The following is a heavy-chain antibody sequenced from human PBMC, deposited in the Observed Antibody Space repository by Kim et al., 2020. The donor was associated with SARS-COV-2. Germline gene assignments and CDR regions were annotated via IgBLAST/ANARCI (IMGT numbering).Heavy chain of an antibody. J-gene: IGHJ4*02. D-gene: IGHD5-12*01. V-gene: IGHV3-43D*03. CDR1: GFTFDNYA. CDR3: AKDSVASLSLTIDY. Sequence: GGSLRLSCAASGFTFDNYAMHWVRQAPGKGLEWVSLISWDGGSTYYADSVKGRFTISRDNNKNSLYLQMNSLRAEDTALYYCAKDSVASLSLTIDYWGQGTLVTVSS. CDR2: ISWDGGST.